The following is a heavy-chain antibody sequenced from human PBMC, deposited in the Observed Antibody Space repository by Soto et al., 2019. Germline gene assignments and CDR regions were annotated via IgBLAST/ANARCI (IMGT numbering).Heavy chain of an antibody. D-gene: IGHD3-10*01. CDR1: GGSISSYY. Sequence: SETLSLTCTVSGGSISSYYWSWIRQPPGKGLEWIGYVYYSGSTTYNPSLKSRVTISVDTSKNQFSLKMSSVTSADTAVYFCARDRYYGGADFWGKGALVTVPS. V-gene: IGHV4-59*01. J-gene: IGHJ4*02. CDR3: ARDRYYGGADF. CDR2: VYYSGST.